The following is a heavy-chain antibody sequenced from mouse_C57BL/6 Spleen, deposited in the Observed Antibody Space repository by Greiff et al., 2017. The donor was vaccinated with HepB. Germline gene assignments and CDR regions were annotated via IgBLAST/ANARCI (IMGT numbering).Heavy chain of an antibody. D-gene: IGHD1-1*01. CDR1: GYAFSSYW. J-gene: IGHJ2*01. CDR2: IYPGDGDT. CDR3: ASITTVVSFDFDY. Sequence: VQLQQSGAELVKPGASVKISCKASGYAFSSYWMNWVKQRPGKGLEWIGQIYPGDGDTNYNGKFKGKATLTADKSSSTAYMQLSSLTSEDPAVYFCASITTVVSFDFDYWGQGTTLTVSS. V-gene: IGHV1-80*01.